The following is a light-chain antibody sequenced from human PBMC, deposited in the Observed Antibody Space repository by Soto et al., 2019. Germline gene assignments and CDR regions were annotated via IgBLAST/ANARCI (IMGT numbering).Light chain of an antibody. Sequence: QSVLTQPPSASGSPGQSVTISCTGTSSDVGDYKFVSWYQQHPGKAPKLLMYEVNRRPSGVPDRFSGSKSGNTASLTVSGLQAEDEAVYYCSSYAGNNNVVFGGGTKVTVL. J-gene: IGLJ2*01. V-gene: IGLV2-8*01. CDR1: SSDVGDYKF. CDR2: EVN. CDR3: SSYAGNNNVV.